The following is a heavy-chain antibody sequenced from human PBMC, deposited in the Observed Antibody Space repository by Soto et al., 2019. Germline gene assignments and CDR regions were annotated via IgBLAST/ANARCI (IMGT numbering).Heavy chain of an antibody. Sequence: PAETLSLTCIVSGGSVTSSIYYWGWIRQSPGKGLEWIGSVYYRGRSYSKSSVKSRVTISVDTSKNQFSLNLNSVTASDTAVYFCVSQRTTVITKAYFDYWGPGALVTVSS. V-gene: IGHV4-39*01. CDR3: VSQRTTVITKAYFDY. J-gene: IGHJ4*02. CDR1: GGSVTSSIYY. D-gene: IGHD4-4*01. CDR2: VYYRGRS.